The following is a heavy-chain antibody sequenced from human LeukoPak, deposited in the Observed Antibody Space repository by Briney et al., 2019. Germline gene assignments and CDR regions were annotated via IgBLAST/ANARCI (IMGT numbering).Heavy chain of an antibody. J-gene: IGHJ4*02. V-gene: IGHV3-23*01. CDR1: GFTFSSYA. CDR2: ISGSGGST. Sequence: GGSLRLSCAASGFTFSSYAMSWVRQAPGKGLEWVSAISGSGGSTYYADSVKGRFTISRDNSKNTLYLQMNSLRAEDTAVYYCAKGGRYCSSTSCYSPFDYWGQGTLVTVSS. CDR3: AKGGRYCSSTSCYSPFDY. D-gene: IGHD2-2*01.